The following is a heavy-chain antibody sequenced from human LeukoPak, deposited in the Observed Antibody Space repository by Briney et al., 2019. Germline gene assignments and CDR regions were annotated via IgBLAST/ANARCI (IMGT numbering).Heavy chain of an antibody. CDR3: ARPYYYGSGSRNWYFDL. J-gene: IGHJ2*01. V-gene: IGHV3-74*03. D-gene: IGHD3-10*01. CDR1: GVTLSNYW. Sequence: PGGSLRLSCAASGVTLSNYWMHWVRQAPGKGLVWVSHINSDGRSTTYADSVKGRFTISRDNAKNTLYLQMNSLRAEDTAVYYCARPYYYGSGSRNWYFDLWGRGTLVTVSA. CDR2: INSDGRST.